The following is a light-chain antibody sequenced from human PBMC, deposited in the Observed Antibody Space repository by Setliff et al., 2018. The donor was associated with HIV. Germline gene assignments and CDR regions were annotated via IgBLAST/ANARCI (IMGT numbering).Light chain of an antibody. CDR1: SSDLPDYIF. CDR3: CSYVGSTTRVV. Sequence: QSVLTQPPSASGSPGQSVTISCTGASSDLPDYIFVSWYQQHPGKAPKLMIYEVSKRPSGVSDRFSGSKSGSTASLTISGLQAEDEADYYCCSYVGSTTRVVFGGGTK. J-gene: IGLJ2*01. V-gene: IGLV2-23*02. CDR2: EVS.